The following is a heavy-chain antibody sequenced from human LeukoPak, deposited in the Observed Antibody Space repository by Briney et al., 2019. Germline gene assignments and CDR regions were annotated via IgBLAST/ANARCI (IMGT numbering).Heavy chain of an antibody. Sequence: SVEVSCKPSGGTFSSYAISWVRQVPGQGLEWMGGIIPIFGTANYAQKFQGRVTITTDESTSTAYMELSSLRSEDTAVYYCAREGSQTYYYDSSGYYDAFDIWGQGTMVTVSS. D-gene: IGHD3-22*01. CDR3: AREGSQTYYYDSSGYYDAFDI. CDR1: GGTFSSYA. CDR2: IIPIFGTA. V-gene: IGHV1-69*05. J-gene: IGHJ3*02.